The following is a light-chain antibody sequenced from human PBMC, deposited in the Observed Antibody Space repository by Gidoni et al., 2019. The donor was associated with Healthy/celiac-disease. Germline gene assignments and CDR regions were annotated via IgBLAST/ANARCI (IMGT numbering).Light chain of an antibody. V-gene: IGKV1-27*01. CDR2: AAS. CDR3: QKYNSAPPFT. J-gene: IGKJ3*01. CDR1: QGISNY. Sequence: DIQMTQHPTSLSASVGDRVTITCRASQGISNYVAWYQPKPGKVPKLLIYAASTLRSWVPSRFSGSGSWTDFPLTISSLRAEDFATYYCQKYNSAPPFTFGPGTKVDIK.